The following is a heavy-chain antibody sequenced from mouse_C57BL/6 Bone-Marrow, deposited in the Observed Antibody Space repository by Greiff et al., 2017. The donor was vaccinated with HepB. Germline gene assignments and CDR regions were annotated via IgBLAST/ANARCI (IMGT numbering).Heavy chain of an antibody. CDR2: INPSSGYT. D-gene: IGHD1-1*01. J-gene: IGHJ1*03. Sequence: QVQLKESGAELARPGASVKMSCKASGYTFTSYTMHWVKQRPGQGLEWIGYINPSSGYTKYNQKFKDKATLTADKSSSTAYMQLRSLTSEDSAVYYCARRGIYDGSPGFCVWGTGTTVTVSS. CDR3: ARRGIYDGSPGFCV. CDR1: GYTFTSYT. V-gene: IGHV1-4*01.